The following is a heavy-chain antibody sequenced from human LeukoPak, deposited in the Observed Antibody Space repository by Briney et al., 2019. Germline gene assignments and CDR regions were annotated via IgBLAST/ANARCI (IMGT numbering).Heavy chain of an antibody. CDR3: ARDRPYYYGSGSPPQDGDY. Sequence: GGSLRHSCAASGFTLSSYETNWVRQAPGKGLEWVSYISSSGSTIYYADSVKGRFTISRDNAKNSLYLQMNSLRAEDTAVYYCARDRPYYYGSGSPPQDGDYSGQGTLVTVSS. J-gene: IGHJ4*02. CDR1: GFTLSSYE. D-gene: IGHD3-10*01. V-gene: IGHV3-48*03. CDR2: ISSSGSTI.